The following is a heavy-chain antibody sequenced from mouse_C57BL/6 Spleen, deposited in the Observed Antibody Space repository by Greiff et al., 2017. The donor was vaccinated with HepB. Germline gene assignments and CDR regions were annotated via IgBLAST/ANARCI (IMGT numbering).Heavy chain of an antibody. V-gene: IGHV5-4*01. CDR2: ISDGGSYT. CDR1: GFTFSSYA. CDR3: ARDRYDYFSFDY. Sequence: EVTLVESGGGLVKPGGSLKLSCAASGFTFSSYAMSWVRQTPEKRLEWVATISDGGSYTYYPDNVKGRFTISRDNAKNNLYLQMSHLKSEDTAMYYWARDRYDYFSFDYWGQGTTRTGSS. J-gene: IGHJ2*01. D-gene: IGHD2-4*01.